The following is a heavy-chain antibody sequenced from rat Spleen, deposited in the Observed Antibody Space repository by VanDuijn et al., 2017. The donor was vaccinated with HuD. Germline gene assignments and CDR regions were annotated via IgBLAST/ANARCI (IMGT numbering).Heavy chain of an antibody. CDR3: ARDPDYGGYSAPFAY. J-gene: IGHJ3*01. Sequence: EVQLVESGGGLVQPGRSMKLSCAASGFTFNNYYMAWVRQAPTKGLEWVASISTGGGKTYYRDSVKGRFTISRDNAKSTLYLQMDSLRSEDTATYYCARDPDYGGYSAPFAYWGQGTLVTVSS. CDR2: ISTGGGKT. V-gene: IGHV5-25*01. CDR1: GFTFNNYY. D-gene: IGHD1-11*01.